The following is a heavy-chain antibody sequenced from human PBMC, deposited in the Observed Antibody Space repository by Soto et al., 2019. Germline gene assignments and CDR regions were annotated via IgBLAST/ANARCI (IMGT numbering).Heavy chain of an antibody. D-gene: IGHD5-12*01. Sequence: SETLSLTCAVYGGSFSGYYWSWIRQPPGKGLEWIGEINHSGSTNYNPSLKSRVTISVDTSKNQFSLKLSSVTAADTAVYYCARGLRVATTWCYYYYYGMDVWGQGTTVTVSS. J-gene: IGHJ6*02. CDR3: ARGLRVATTWCYYYYYGMDV. V-gene: IGHV4-34*01. CDR1: GGSFSGYY. CDR2: INHSGST.